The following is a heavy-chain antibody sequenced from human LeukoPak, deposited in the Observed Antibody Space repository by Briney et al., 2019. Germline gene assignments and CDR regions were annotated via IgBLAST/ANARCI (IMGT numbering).Heavy chain of an antibody. CDR2: FSSIGTYK. Sequence: GGSLGLSCAASGFTFSDYDMNWVRQAPGQGLEWVSLFSSIGTYKYYADSVKGRFTISRDNARSSLFLQLSSLRAGDTAVYYCAKVAKYYYGSETYYFFEHWGQGTPVTASS. V-gene: IGHV3-21*01. D-gene: IGHD3-10*01. CDR3: AKVAKYYYGSETYYFFEH. CDR1: GFTFSDYD. J-gene: IGHJ4*02.